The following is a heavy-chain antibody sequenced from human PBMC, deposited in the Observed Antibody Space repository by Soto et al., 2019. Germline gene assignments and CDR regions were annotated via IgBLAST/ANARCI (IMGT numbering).Heavy chain of an antibody. V-gene: IGHV4-59*08. CDR1: GGSISSYY. CDR2: IYYSGRT. J-gene: IGHJ4*01. CDR3: ARVHVMVVAGSPFDY. D-gene: IGHD6-19*01. Sequence: WETLSLTCTVSGGSISSYYWSWVREPRVNGLEWIGYIYYSGRTNYKPSLKSRITISVDTSNNQFSLKLTSVTDADTAVYYCARVHVMVVAGSPFDYWGHATLVTVSS.